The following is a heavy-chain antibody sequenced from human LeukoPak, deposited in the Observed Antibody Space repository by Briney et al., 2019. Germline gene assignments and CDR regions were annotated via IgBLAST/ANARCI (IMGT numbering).Heavy chain of an antibody. Sequence: GASVKVSCKASGYTFTTYGISWVRQAPGQGLEWMGWVGTSSGSTNYAQKLQGRVTMTTDTSTTTAYMELSSLRSEDTAVYYCARFWEDIVVVPATTDAFDIWGQGTMVTVSS. CDR2: VGTSSGST. CDR3: ARFWEDIVVVPATTDAFDI. V-gene: IGHV1-18*01. J-gene: IGHJ3*02. D-gene: IGHD2-2*01. CDR1: GYTFTTYG.